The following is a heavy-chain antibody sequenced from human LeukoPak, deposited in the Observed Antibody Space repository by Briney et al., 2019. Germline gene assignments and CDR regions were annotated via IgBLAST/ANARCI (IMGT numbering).Heavy chain of an antibody. CDR3: ISFYETD. J-gene: IGHJ4*02. V-gene: IGHV3-74*01. Sequence: GGSLRLSCAASGNYWMHWVRQAPGKGLLWVSHINSDGSWTSYADSVKGRFTISKDNAKNTVYLQMNNLRAEDTAVYYCISFYETDWGRGTLVTVSS. D-gene: IGHD2/OR15-2a*01. CDR2: INSDGSWT. CDR1: GNYW.